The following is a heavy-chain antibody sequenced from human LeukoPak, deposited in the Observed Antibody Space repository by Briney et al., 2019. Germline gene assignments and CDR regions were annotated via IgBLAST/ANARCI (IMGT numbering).Heavy chain of an antibody. D-gene: IGHD3-3*01. CDR1: GGTFSSYA. V-gene: IGHV1-69*04. CDR2: LIPILGIA. CDR3: ARGSGELDY. J-gene: IGHJ4*02. Sequence: GASVKVSCKASGGTFSSYAISWVRQAPGQGLEWMGRLIPILGIANYAQKFQGRVTITADKSTSTAYMELSSLRSKDTAVYYCARGSGELDYWGQGTLVTVSS.